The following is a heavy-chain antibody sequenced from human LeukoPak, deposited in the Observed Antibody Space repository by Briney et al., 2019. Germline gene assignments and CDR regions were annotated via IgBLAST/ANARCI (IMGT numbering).Heavy chain of an antibody. V-gene: IGHV3-9*01. CDR1: GFTFDDYA. Sequence: GGSLRLSCAASGFTFDDYAMHWVRQAPGKGVEWVSGISWNSGSIGYADSVKGRFTISRDNAKNSLYLQMNSLRAEDTALYYCARHAVAGTPDAFDIWGQGTMVTVSS. D-gene: IGHD6-19*01. J-gene: IGHJ3*02. CDR3: ARHAVAGTPDAFDI. CDR2: ISWNSGSI.